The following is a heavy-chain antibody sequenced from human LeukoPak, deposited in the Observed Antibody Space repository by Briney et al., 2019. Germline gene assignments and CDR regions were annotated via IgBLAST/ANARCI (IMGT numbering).Heavy chain of an antibody. CDR2: IIPILGIA. V-gene: IGHV1-69*04. J-gene: IGHJ6*03. Sequence: ASVKVSCKASGGTFSSYAISWVRQAPGQGLEWMGRIIPILGIANYAQKFQGRVTITTDESTSTAYMELSSLRSEDTAVYYCARDGSSAAGTWDYYYYMDVWGKGTTVTVSS. CDR3: ARDGSSAAGTWDYYYYMDV. D-gene: IGHD6-13*01. CDR1: GGTFSSYA.